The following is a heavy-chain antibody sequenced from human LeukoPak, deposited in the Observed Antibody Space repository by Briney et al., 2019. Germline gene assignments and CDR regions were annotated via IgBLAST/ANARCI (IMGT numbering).Heavy chain of an antibody. CDR2: IWYDGSNK. CDR1: GFTFRRHV. Sequence: PGGSLSLSRALSGFTFRRHVMQGARQAPGKGLEWVAVIWYDGSNKYYADSVKGRFTISRDNSKNTLYLQMNSLRAEDTAVYYCAKDLDCSSTSCYGAFDIWGQGTMVTVSS. D-gene: IGHD2-2*01. J-gene: IGHJ3*02. CDR3: AKDLDCSSTSCYGAFDI. V-gene: IGHV3-33*06.